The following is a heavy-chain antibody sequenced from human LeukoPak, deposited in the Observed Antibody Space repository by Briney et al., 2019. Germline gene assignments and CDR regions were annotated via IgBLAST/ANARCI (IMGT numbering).Heavy chain of an antibody. CDR3: ARGYDSSGYYPYYYYGMDV. Sequence: SETLSLTCTVSGGSISSYYWSWIRQPPGKGLEWIGYIYYSGSTNYNPSLKSRVTISVDTSKNQLSLKLSSVTAADTAVYYCARGYDSSGYYPYYYYGMDVWGQGTTVTVSS. D-gene: IGHD3-22*01. CDR1: GGSISSYY. CDR2: IYYSGST. V-gene: IGHV4-59*01. J-gene: IGHJ6*02.